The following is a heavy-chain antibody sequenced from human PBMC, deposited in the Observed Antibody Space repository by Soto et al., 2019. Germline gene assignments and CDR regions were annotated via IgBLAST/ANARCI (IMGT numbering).Heavy chain of an antibody. CDR2: IYYSGST. J-gene: IGHJ5*02. CDR1: GGSISSSSYY. D-gene: IGHD1-26*01. V-gene: IGHV4-39*02. CDR3: ATQEVGGSYVYTFDP. Sequence: SETLSLTCTVSGGSISSSSYYWGWIRQPPGKGLEWIGSIYYSGSTYYNPSLKSRVTISVDTSKNHFSLKLSSVTAANTAVYYCATQEVGGSYVYTFDPWGQGTLVTVSS.